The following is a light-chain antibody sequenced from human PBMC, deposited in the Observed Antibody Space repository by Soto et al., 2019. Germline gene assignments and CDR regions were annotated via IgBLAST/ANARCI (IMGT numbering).Light chain of an antibody. Sequence: DIVMPRAPDSLAVALGEMAAINCKTSGNVLSSSNNKNYLACYQEKPEHTPTLFVSWASTRESGVPDRFSGSGSGTDSTLTISSLQYEDFAVYYCQQYNTWHPITFGQGTRLEIK. V-gene: IGKV4-1*01. CDR2: WAS. CDR3: QQYNTWHPIT. CDR1: GNVLSSSNNKNY. J-gene: IGKJ5*01.